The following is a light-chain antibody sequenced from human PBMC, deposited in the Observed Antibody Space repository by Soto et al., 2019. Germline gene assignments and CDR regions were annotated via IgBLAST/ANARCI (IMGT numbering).Light chain of an antibody. Sequence: QSVLTQPAFVSGSPGQSITISCTGTISDVGGYNFVSWYQQYPGKAPKLMICDVSNRPSGVSNRFSGSKSGNTASLTISGLQAEDEADYYCSSFTGSNYVFGTGTKVTVL. CDR1: ISDVGGYNF. CDR2: DVS. CDR3: SSFTGSNYV. V-gene: IGLV2-14*03. J-gene: IGLJ1*01.